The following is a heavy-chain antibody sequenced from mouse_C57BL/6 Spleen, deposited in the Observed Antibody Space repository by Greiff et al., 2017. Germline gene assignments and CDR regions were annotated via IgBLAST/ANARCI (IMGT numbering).Heavy chain of an antibody. CDR3: ARDGNIVTRGAMDY. J-gene: IGHJ4*01. Sequence: EVNVVESGGGLVKPGGSLKLSCAASGFTFSSYAMSWVRQTPEKRLEWVATISDGGSYTYYPDNVKGRFTISRDNAKNNLYLQRSHLKSEDTAMYDCARDGNIVTRGAMDYWGQGTSVTVSS. V-gene: IGHV5-4*01. CDR2: ISDGGSYT. D-gene: IGHD2-5*01. CDR1: GFTFSSYA.